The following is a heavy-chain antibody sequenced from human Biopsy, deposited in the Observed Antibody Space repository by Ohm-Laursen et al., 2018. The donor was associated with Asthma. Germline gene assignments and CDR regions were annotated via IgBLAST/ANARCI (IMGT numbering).Heavy chain of an antibody. CDR3: ARPGPNRDILYYYYHMDV. Sequence: SVKVSCKASGGMFGNYAISWVRQAPGLGLEWMGGISPIFGSSNYAQRFQGRATITADIFTRTVYMELSGLRFDDTAIYYCARPGPNRDILYYYYHMDVWGQGTTVIVSS. V-gene: IGHV1-69*06. J-gene: IGHJ6*02. CDR2: ISPIFGSS. D-gene: IGHD3-3*02. CDR1: GGMFGNYA.